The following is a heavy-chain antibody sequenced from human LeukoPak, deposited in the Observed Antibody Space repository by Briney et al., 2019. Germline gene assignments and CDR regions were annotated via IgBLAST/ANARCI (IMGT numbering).Heavy chain of an antibody. D-gene: IGHD1-14*01. Sequence: PGGSLRLSSAASGFTVSSNYMSWVRQAPGKGLEWISVIYSGGSTYYADSVKGRFTISRDNSKNTLYLQMNSLRAEDTAVYYCAKARRYWGQGTLVTVSS. J-gene: IGHJ4*02. CDR1: GFTVSSNY. V-gene: IGHV3-66*01. CDR3: AKARRY. CDR2: IYSGGST.